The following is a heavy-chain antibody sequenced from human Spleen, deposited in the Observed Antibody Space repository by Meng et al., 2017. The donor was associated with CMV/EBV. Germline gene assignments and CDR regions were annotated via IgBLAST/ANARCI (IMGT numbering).Heavy chain of an antibody. Sequence: GFTFNRAWMNWVRQAPGKGLEWVGRICSEFNGGTIEYAAPVKGRFTISRDDSESTLYLQMNSLKNEDTGVYYCARGSNSFDSSDFDHWGQGTLVTVSS. CDR2: ICSEFNGGTI. CDR1: GFTFNRAW. D-gene: IGHD3-22*01. V-gene: IGHV3-15*07. J-gene: IGHJ4*01. CDR3: ARGSNSFDSSDFDH.